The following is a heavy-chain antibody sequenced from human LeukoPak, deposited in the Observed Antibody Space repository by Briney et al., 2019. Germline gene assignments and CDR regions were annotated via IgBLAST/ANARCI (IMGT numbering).Heavy chain of an antibody. Sequence: PGGSLRLSCATSVFTFRNYSMHWVRQAPGKGLEWVAVILYDGSNKYTDSVKGRFTISRDNFKNTLCLQMNSLRGEDTAVYYCARDLLGMDVWGQGTTVTVSS. CDR2: ILYDGSNK. V-gene: IGHV3-30-3*01. CDR3: ARDLLGMDV. CDR1: VFTFRNYS. J-gene: IGHJ6*02.